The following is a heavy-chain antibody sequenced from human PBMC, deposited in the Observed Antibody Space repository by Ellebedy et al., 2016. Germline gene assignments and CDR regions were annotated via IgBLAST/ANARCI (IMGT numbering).Heavy chain of an antibody. CDR1: GFTFSSYW. D-gene: IGHD3-22*01. Sequence: GGSLRLSCAASGFTFSSYWMHWVRQAPGKGLVWVSRINSDGSSTSYADSVKGRFTISRDNAKNTLYLQMNSLRAEDTAVYYCARDTYYYDSSGYWVHYYYGMDVWGLGTTVTVSS. CDR3: ARDTYYYDSSGYWVHYYYGMDV. CDR2: INSDGSST. J-gene: IGHJ6*02. V-gene: IGHV3-74*01.